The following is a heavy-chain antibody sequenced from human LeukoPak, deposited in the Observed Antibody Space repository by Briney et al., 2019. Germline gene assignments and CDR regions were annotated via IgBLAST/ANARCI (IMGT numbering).Heavy chain of an antibody. V-gene: IGHV4-39*01. CDR1: GGSISSSSYY. CDR3: ASPVLRFLEWPGAFDI. CDR2: IYYSGST. D-gene: IGHD3-3*01. J-gene: IGHJ3*02. Sequence: SETLSLTCTVSGGSISSSSYYWGWIRQPPGKGLEWIGSIYYSGSTYYNPSLKSRVTISVDTSKNQFSLKLSSVTAADTAVYYCASPVLRFLEWPGAFDIWGQGTMVTVS.